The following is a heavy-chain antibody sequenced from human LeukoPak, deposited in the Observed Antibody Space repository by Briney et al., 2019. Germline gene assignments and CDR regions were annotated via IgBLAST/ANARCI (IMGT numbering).Heavy chain of an antibody. Sequence: SSETLSLTCTVSGYSISSGYYWGWIRQPPGKGLEWIGSIYHSGSTYYNPSLKSRVTISVDTSKNQFSLKLSSVTAADTAVYYCARVTVGVRGLHFDNWGQGTLVTVSS. V-gene: IGHV4-38-2*02. CDR3: ARVTVGVRGLHFDN. CDR2: IYHSGST. CDR1: GYSISSGYY. J-gene: IGHJ4*02. D-gene: IGHD3-10*01.